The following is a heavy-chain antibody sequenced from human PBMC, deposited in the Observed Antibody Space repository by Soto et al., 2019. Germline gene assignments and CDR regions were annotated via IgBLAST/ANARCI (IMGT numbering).Heavy chain of an antibody. CDR1: GYTFTNYP. Sequence: QVQLVQSGTEVRKPGASVKLSCRASGYTFTNYPLHWVRQAPGQRPQWLGWISAVDGQIKYSQKFQGRVTLTTDPSASTTYMELSSLRSDDTAMYYCARGFRDPSFSGFDYWGQGALVTVSS. D-gene: IGHD2-21*02. CDR2: ISAVDGQI. J-gene: IGHJ4*02. V-gene: IGHV1-3*01. CDR3: ARGFRDPSFSGFDY.